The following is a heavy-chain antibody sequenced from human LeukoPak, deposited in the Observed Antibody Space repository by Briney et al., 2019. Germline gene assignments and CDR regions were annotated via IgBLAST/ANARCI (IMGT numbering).Heavy chain of an antibody. J-gene: IGHJ3*02. CDR1: GYSFTSYW. Sequence: GGSLEISCKGSGYSFTSYWIGWVRQMPGKGLEWMGIIYPGDSDTRYSPSFQGQVTISADKSISTAYLQWSSLKASDTAMYYCARVPPYSREVGQSSAFDIWGQGTMVTVSS. D-gene: IGHD6-13*01. CDR2: IYPGDSDT. CDR3: ARVPPYSREVGQSSAFDI. V-gene: IGHV5-51*01.